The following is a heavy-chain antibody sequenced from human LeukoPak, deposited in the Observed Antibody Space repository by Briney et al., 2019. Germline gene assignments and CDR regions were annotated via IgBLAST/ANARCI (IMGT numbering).Heavy chain of an antibody. Sequence: GGSLRLSCAASGFAFSNYWMSWVRQAPGEGLEWVANINQDGSEKNYVDSVKGRFTISRDNAKDSLFLQMNSLRDDDTSVYYCARVWSISNFFFDSWGQGTLVTVSS. J-gene: IGHJ4*02. D-gene: IGHD3-3*02. CDR3: ARVWSISNFFFDS. CDR2: INQDGSEK. CDR1: GFAFSNYW. V-gene: IGHV3-7*01.